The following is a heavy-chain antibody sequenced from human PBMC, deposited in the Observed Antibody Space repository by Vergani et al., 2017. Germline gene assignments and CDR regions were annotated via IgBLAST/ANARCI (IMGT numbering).Heavy chain of an antibody. CDR2: IDWDDEK. CDR3: AYYNYYRPTGLNY. V-gene: IGHV2-70*13. CDR1: GFSLSTGGMC. Sequence: HVTLRDSGPPLVKPTQTLTLTCTFSGFSLSTGGMCVSWIRQPPGKALEWLAHIDWDDEKYYNTSLKTRLTVSKDTSTDQVVFALANVDPVDTATYYCAYYNYYRPTGLNYWGQGTLVTVSS. D-gene: IGHD3-10*01. J-gene: IGHJ4*02.